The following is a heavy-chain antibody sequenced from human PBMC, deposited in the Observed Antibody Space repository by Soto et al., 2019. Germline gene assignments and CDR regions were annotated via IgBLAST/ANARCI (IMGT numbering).Heavy chain of an antibody. Sequence: GQLLQSGAEVKKPGASVKVSCKASGYSFTGYDINWVRQATGQGLEWMGWMDPKSGDTSYAQKFQDRLTMTRDTSTSAAFVELCGLRSEDTAVYFCALYCDRGSKGDTWGQGTLVAVSS. V-gene: IGHV1-8*01. CDR1: GYSFTGYD. CDR3: ALYCDRGSKGDT. J-gene: IGHJ5*02. CDR2: MDPKSGDT. D-gene: IGHD3-3*01.